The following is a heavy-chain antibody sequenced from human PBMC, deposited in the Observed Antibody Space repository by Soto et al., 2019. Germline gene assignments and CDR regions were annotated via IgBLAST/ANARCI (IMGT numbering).Heavy chain of an antibody. J-gene: IGHJ6*02. D-gene: IGHD6-13*01. V-gene: IGHV1-69*13. CDR3: AKVRYSGPMGYYYGMDV. CDR1: IVASSKFI. CDR2: IIPIFGTA. Sequence: AVKCSFKASIVASSKFIVTWVRQAPLLVLDWVGGIIPIFGTANYAQKFQGRVTITADESTSTSYMEVNNLRSEDTAVYYCAKVRYSGPMGYYYGMDVWGQGTTVTVSS.